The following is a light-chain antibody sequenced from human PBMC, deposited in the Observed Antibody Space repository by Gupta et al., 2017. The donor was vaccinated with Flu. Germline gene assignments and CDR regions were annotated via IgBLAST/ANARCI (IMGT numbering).Light chain of an antibody. J-gene: IGLJ3*02. CDR1: SEVGGYYF. Sequence: SEVGGYYFVAWYQQHPNTAPNLMISEFTNRPSGVSTRFSGSKSGNTASLTISGLQTEDEADYYGSSYASGSTLGVFCGGTKVPV. CDR2: EFT. V-gene: IGLV2-14*01. CDR3: SSYASGSTLGV.